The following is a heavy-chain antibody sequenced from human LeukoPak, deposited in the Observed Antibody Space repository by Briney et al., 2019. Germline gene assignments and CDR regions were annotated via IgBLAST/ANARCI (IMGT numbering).Heavy chain of an antibody. CDR3: AKDLGWLQLQGDY. J-gene: IGHJ4*02. CDR1: GFTFSSYA. D-gene: IGHD5-24*01. V-gene: IGHV3-23*01. Sequence: GGSLRLSCAASGFTFSSYAMSWVRQAPGKGLEWVSAISGSGGSTYYADSVEGRFTISRDNSKNTLYLQMNSLRAEDTAVYYCAKDLGWLQLQGDYWGQGTLVTVSS. CDR2: ISGSGGST.